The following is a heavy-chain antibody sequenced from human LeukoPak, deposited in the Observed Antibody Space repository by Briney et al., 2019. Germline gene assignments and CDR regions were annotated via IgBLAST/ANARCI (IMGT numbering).Heavy chain of an antibody. D-gene: IGHD4-17*01. CDR1: GGSLSNYY. CDR2: IYYSGSI. V-gene: IGHV4-59*08. Sequence: SETLSLTCTVSGGSLSNYYWSWIRQPPGKGLEWIGYIYYSGSINSNPSLKSRVTISVDMSKNQFSLQLSSVTAADTAVYYCARQSRDGDYIAKLFDYWGQGTLVTVSS. CDR3: ARQSRDGDYIAKLFDY. J-gene: IGHJ4*02.